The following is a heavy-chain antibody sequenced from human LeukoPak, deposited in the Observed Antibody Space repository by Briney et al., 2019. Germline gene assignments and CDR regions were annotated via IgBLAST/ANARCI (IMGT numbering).Heavy chain of an antibody. J-gene: IGHJ6*02. V-gene: IGHV4-61*01. CDR2: IYYSGST. CDR1: GGSVSSGSYY. CDR3: AREEVYAYYYGMDV. D-gene: IGHD6-6*01. Sequence: PSETLSLTCTVSGGSVSSGSYYWSWIRQPPGKGLEWIGYIYYSGSTNYNPSLKSRVTISVDTSKNQFSLKLSPVTAADTAVYYCAREEVYAYYYGMDVWGQGTTVTVSS.